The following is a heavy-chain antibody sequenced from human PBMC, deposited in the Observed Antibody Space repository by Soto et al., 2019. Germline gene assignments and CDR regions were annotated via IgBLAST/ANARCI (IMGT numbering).Heavy chain of an antibody. V-gene: IGHV5-51*01. CDR3: ARLLAVAGQRYYYGMDV. Sequence: GESLKISCKGSGYSFTSYWIGWVRQMPGKGLEWMGIIYPGDSDTRYSPSFQGQVTISADKSISTAYLQWSSLKASDTAMYYCARLLAVAGQRYYYGMDVWGQGTTVTVSS. D-gene: IGHD6-19*01. J-gene: IGHJ6*02. CDR2: IYPGDSDT. CDR1: GYSFTSYW.